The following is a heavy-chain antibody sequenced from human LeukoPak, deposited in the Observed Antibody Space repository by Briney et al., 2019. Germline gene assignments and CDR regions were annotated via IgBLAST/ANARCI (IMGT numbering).Heavy chain of an antibody. CDR3: ARHRFFDSSGYYYDFDY. CDR2: IYHSGST. CDR1: GYSISSCYY. D-gene: IGHD3-22*01. Sequence: PSETLSLTCTVSGYSISSCYYWGWIRQPPGKGLEWIGSIYHSGSTYYNPSLKSRFTIALDTSKNQFSLRLSSVTAADTAVYYCARHRFFDSSGYYYDFDYWGQGTLVTVSS. J-gene: IGHJ4*02. V-gene: IGHV4-38-2*02.